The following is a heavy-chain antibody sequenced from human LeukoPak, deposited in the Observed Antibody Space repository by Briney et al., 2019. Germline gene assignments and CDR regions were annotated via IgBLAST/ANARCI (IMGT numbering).Heavy chain of an antibody. CDR3: VREITAMNYYYYGMDA. CDR1: GGTFSSYA. V-gene: IGHV1-69*04. CDR2: IIPIFGIA. D-gene: IGHD5-18*01. Sequence: ASVKVSCKASGGTFSSYAISWVRQAPGQGLEWMGRIIPIFGIANYAQKFQGRVTITADKSTSTAYMELSSLRSEDTAVYYCVREITAMNYYYYGMDAWGQGTTVTVSS. J-gene: IGHJ6*02.